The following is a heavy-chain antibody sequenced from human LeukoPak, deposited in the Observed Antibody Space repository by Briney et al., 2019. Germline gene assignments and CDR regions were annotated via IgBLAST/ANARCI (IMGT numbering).Heavy chain of an antibody. V-gene: IGHV3-33*06. Sequence: GGSLRLSCAASGFNFREYGMHWVRRAPGKGLEWVAVMWNDGITGKYADSVRGRFSVSRDNSKNTVYLQMDSLRAEDTAVYYCAKGHWGDWYFDLWGRGTLVTASS. CDR2: MWNDGITG. CDR1: GFNFREYG. D-gene: IGHD7-27*01. J-gene: IGHJ2*01. CDR3: AKGHWGDWYFDL.